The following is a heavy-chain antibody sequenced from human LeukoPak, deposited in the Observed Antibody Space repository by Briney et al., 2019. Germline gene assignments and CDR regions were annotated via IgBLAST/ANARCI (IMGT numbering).Heavy chain of an antibody. CDR2: IKSDGSSI. D-gene: IGHD3-10*01. V-gene: IGHV3-74*01. CDR1: GFIFSSYW. CDR3: ARTRYYYNSRSYGAPYYFDY. Sequence: GSLRLSCAASGFIFSSYWMHWVRQAPGKGLVWVSRIKSDGSSISYGDSVKGRFTISRDNAKNTLYLQMNSLRAEDTAVYYCARTRYYYNSRSYGAPYYFDYWGQGTLVTVSS. J-gene: IGHJ4*02.